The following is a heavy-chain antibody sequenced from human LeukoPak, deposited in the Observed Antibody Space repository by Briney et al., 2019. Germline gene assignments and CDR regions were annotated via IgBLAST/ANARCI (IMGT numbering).Heavy chain of an antibody. V-gene: IGHV3-33*01. Sequence: PGGSLRLSCAASGFTFSSCGMHWVRQAPGKGLEWVAVIWYDGSNKYYADSVKGRFTISRDNSKNTLYLQMNSLRAEDTAVYYCARADIVATTHFDYWGQGTLVTVSS. D-gene: IGHD5-12*01. CDR1: GFTFSSCG. J-gene: IGHJ4*02. CDR3: ARADIVATTHFDY. CDR2: IWYDGSNK.